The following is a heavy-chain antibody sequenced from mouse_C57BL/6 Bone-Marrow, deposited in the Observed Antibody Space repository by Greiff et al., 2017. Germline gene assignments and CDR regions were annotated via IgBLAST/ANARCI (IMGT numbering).Heavy chain of an antibody. D-gene: IGHD2-3*01. Sequence: VQLQQSGAELVRPGASVKLSCTASGFNIKDDYIHWVKQRPEQGLEWIGWIDPEIGDTEYDSKFQGKATITSDTSSNTAYQQLSSLTSEDTAVYYCSSLDGNYFDLWGRGTPLTVAA. V-gene: IGHV14-4*01. CDR3: SSLDGNYFDL. CDR2: IDPEIGDT. J-gene: IGHJ2*01. CDR1: GFNIKDDY.